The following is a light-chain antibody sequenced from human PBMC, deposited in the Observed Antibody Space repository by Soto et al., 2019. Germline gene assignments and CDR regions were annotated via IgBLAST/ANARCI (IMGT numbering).Light chain of an antibody. CDR2: GAS. Sequence: EIVLTQSPGTLSLSPGGRATLSCRASQSVSSSYLAWYQQKPGQAPRLLIYGASSRATGIPDRFSGSGSGTDFTLTISRLEPEDFAVYYCQQYGSSLPWTFGQGTKVEIK. CDR1: QSVSSSY. J-gene: IGKJ1*01. CDR3: QQYGSSLPWT. V-gene: IGKV3-20*01.